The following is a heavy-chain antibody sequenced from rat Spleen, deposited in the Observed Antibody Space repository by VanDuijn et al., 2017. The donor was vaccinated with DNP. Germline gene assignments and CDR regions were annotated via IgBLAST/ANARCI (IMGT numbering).Heavy chain of an antibody. J-gene: IGHJ2*01. CDR1: GFTFSDYY. V-gene: IGHV2-15*01. Sequence: VQLVESGGDLVQPGRSLKLFCAASGFTFSDYYMAWVRQPPGKGLEWVGAMWSGGSTDYNSSLKSRLSISRDTSKSQVLLKMNSLQTEDTAMYFCARWHLYHSYFDYWGQGVMVTVSS. CDR2: MWSGGST. CDR3: ARWHLYHSYFDY. D-gene: IGHD1-2*01.